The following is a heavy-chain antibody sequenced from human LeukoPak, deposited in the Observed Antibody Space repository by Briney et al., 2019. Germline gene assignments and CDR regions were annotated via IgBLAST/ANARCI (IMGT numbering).Heavy chain of an antibody. J-gene: IGHJ4*02. Sequence: GGSLRLSCAAAGLTFSNYGMHWVRQAPGKGLQWVAYIRYDGRNKYSADSVKGRFTIYRDNSKNTLYLQMNTLKTEDTAVYYCVREGDDHTPGSYSFDFWGQGTLVTVSS. V-gene: IGHV3-30*02. CDR3: VREGDDHTPGSYSFDF. D-gene: IGHD2-15*01. CDR1: GLTFSNYG. CDR2: IRYDGRNK.